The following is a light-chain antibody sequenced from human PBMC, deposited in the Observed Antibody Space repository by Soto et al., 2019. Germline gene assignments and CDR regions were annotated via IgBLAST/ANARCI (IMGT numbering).Light chain of an antibody. V-gene: IGKV3-20*01. CDR3: KHKDGSFQYT. CDR2: GAS. J-gene: IGKJ2*01. CDR1: QSVSSSY. Sequence: EIVLTQSPGTMSLSPGERATLSCRASQSVSSSYLAWYQQKPGQAPRLLIYGASSRATGIPDRLSGSGSGTEFTLTISRLQREDYAVYYSKHKDGSFQYTFGQGTKLK.